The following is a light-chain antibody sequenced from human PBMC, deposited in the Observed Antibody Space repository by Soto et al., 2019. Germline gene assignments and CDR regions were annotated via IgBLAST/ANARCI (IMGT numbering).Light chain of an antibody. CDR2: GAS. V-gene: IGKV3-15*01. Sequence: EIVMTQSPATLSVSPGERATLSCRASQSVSSNLAWYQQKPGQAPWLLIYGASTRATGIQARFSGSGSGTEFTLTISSLQSEDFAVYYCQQYNNWPRTFGQGTKLEIK. CDR3: QQYNNWPRT. J-gene: IGKJ1*01. CDR1: QSVSSN.